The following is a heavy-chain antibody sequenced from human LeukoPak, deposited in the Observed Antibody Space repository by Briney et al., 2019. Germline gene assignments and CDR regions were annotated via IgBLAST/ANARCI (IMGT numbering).Heavy chain of an antibody. CDR2: ISSSGSTI. D-gene: IGHD2-2*01. J-gene: IGHJ4*02. CDR1: GFTFSSYE. V-gene: IGHV3-48*03. CDR3: AKDFATYCSSTSCSSGFDY. Sequence: GGSLRLSCAASGFTFSSYEMNWVRQAPGKGLEWVSYISSSGSTIYYADSVKSRFTISRDNAKNTLYLQMNSLRAEDTAVYYCAKDFATYCSSTSCSSGFDYWGQGTLVTVSS.